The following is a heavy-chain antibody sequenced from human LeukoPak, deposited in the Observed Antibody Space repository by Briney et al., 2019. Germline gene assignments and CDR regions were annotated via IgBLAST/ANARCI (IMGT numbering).Heavy chain of an antibody. J-gene: IGHJ4*02. CDR1: GFTVRSNY. D-gene: IGHD3-22*01. V-gene: IGHV3-23*01. CDR3: AKDYYDRIDY. Sequence: GGSLRLSCAASGFTVRSNYMSWVRQAPGKGLEWVSAISGSGGSTYYADSVKGRFTTSRDNSKNTLYLQMNSLRAEDTAVYYCAKDYYDRIDYWGQGTLVTVSS. CDR2: ISGSGGST.